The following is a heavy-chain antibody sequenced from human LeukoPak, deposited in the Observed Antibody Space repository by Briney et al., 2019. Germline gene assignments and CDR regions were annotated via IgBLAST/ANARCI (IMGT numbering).Heavy chain of an antibody. CDR1: GFTFSSYA. J-gene: IGHJ4*02. CDR3: ARYYYGSGSYYISSPLFDY. D-gene: IGHD3-10*01. Sequence: PGGSLRLSCAASGFTFSSYAMSWVRQAPGKGLEWVSAISGSGGSTYYADSVKGRFTISRDNSKNTLYLQMNSLRAEDTAVYYCARYYYGSGSYYISSPLFDYWGQGTLVTVSS. CDR2: ISGSGGST. V-gene: IGHV3-23*01.